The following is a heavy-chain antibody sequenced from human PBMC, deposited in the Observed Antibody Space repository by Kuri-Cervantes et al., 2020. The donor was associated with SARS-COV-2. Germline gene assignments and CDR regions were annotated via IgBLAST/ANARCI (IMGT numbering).Heavy chain of an antibody. CDR2: IYYSGST. CDR3: AVYSSSPYYYYMDV. V-gene: IGHV4-39*07. J-gene: IGHJ6*03. CDR1: GGSISSSSYY. Sequence: GSLRLSCTVSGGSISSSSYYWGWIRQPPGKGLEWIGSIYYSGSTYYNPSLKSRVTISVDPSKNQFSLKLSSVTAADTAVYYCAVYSSSPYYYYMDVWGKGTTVTVSS. D-gene: IGHD6-13*01.